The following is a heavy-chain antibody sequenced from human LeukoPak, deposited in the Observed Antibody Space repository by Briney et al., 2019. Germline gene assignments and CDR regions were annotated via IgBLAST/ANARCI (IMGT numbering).Heavy chain of an antibody. CDR3: ARDNSVRDEAWWFNP. CDR1: GGTFSSYA. J-gene: IGHJ5*02. CDR2: IIPIFGTT. Sequence: ASVKVSCKASGGTFSSYAISWVRQAPGQGLEWMGGIIPIFGTTNYAQKFQGRVTLTRYMSTSTDYLELSSLRSEDTAVYYCARDNSVRDEAWWFNPWGQGTLVTVSS. V-gene: IGHV1-69*05. D-gene: IGHD5-24*01.